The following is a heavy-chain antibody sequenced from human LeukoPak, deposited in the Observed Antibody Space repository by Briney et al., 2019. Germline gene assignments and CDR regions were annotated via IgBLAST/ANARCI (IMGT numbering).Heavy chain of an antibody. J-gene: IGHJ1*01. Sequence: ASVKVSCKASGYTFTGYYMHWVRQAPGQGLEWMGWINPNSGGTNYAQKFQGRVTMTRDTSISTAYMELSRLRSDDTAVYYCARDGAAYYDSSGYYYFQHWGQGTLVTVSS. CDR1: GYTFTGYY. V-gene: IGHV1-2*02. CDR2: INPNSGGT. CDR3: ARDGAAYYDSSGYYYFQH. D-gene: IGHD3-22*01.